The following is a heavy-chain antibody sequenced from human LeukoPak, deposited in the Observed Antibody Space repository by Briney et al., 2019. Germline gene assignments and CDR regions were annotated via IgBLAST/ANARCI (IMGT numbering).Heavy chain of an antibody. D-gene: IGHD6-13*01. CDR2: ISGGGYNT. J-gene: IGHJ5*02. V-gene: IGHV3-23*01. Sequence: GGSLRLSWAASGFTFSSYALSWVRQAPGKGLEWVSAISGGGYNTYYADSVKGRFTMSRDNSKNTVYLQMNSMRPEDTALYYCARDGSSWYYRFDHWGQGTLVTVSS. CDR1: GFTFSSYA. CDR3: ARDGSSWYYRFDH.